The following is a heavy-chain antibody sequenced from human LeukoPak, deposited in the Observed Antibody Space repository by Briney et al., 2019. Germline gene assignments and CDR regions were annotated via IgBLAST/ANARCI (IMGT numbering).Heavy chain of an antibody. D-gene: IGHD3-9*01. CDR3: VKARYFDWELNFDY. CDR1: GFTFSHYA. V-gene: IGHV3-23*01. CDR2: ISGSAVTK. J-gene: IGHJ4*02. Sequence: GGSLRLSCAASGFTFSHYAMTWVRQSPGKGLEWVSAISGSAVTKHYADSVRGWFTISRDNSKDTLYLQMNNLRGEDTAVYYCVKARYFDWELNFDYWGQGALVTVSS.